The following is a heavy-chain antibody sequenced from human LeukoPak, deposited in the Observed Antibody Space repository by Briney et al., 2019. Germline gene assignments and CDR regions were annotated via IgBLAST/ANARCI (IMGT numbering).Heavy chain of an antibody. CDR2: INPNSGGT. CDR3: ARDRVLRFLEPDAFDI. CDR1: GYTFTGYY. J-gene: IGHJ3*02. Sequence: GASVKVSCKASGYTFTGYYMHWVRQAPGQGLEWMGWINPNSGGTNYAQKFQGRVTMTRDTSISTAYMELSRLRSDDTAVYYCARDRVLRFLEPDAFDIWGQGTMVTVSS. D-gene: IGHD3-3*01. V-gene: IGHV1-2*02.